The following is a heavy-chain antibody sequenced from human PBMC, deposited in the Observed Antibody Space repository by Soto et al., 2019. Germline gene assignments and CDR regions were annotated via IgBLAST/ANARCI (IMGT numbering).Heavy chain of an antibody. J-gene: IGHJ3*02. CDR1: GFTFSSYA. D-gene: IGHD3-3*01. V-gene: IGHV3-23*01. Sequence: GGSLRLSCAASGFTFSSYAMSWVRQAPGKGLEWVSAISGSGGSTYYADSVKGRFTISRDNSKNTLYLQMNSLRAENTAVYYCAKDLRLLRFLEWLDAFDIWGQGTMVTVSS. CDR3: AKDLRLLRFLEWLDAFDI. CDR2: ISGSGGST.